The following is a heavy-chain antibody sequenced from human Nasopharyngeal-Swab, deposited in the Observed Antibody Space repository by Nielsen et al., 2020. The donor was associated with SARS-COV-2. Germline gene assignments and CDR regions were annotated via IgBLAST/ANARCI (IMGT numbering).Heavy chain of an antibody. CDR2: IIPIFGTA. J-gene: IGHJ6*02. CDR1: GGTFSSYA. V-gene: IGHV1-69*13. Sequence: SGKVSCKASGGTFSSYAISWVRQAPGQGLEWMGGIIPIFGTANYAQKFQGRVTITADESTSTAYMELSSLRSGDTAVYYCASRGGRWLQPVGYGMDVWGQGTTVTVSS. D-gene: IGHD5-24*01. CDR3: ASRGGRWLQPVGYGMDV.